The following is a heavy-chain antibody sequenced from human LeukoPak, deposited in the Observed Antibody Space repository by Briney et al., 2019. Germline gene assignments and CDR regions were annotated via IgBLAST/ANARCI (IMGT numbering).Heavy chain of an antibody. J-gene: IGHJ4*02. CDR3: AKDKSSGWYLDYFDY. D-gene: IGHD6-19*01. CDR1: GFTFSSYA. V-gene: IGHV3-23*01. Sequence: GGSLRLSCAASGFTFSSYAMSWVRQAPGKGLVWVSYINSDGSSTSYADSVKGRFTISRDNSDNTLYLQMNSLRAEDTAMYYCAKDKSSGWYLDYFDYWGQGTLVIVSS. CDR2: INSDGSST.